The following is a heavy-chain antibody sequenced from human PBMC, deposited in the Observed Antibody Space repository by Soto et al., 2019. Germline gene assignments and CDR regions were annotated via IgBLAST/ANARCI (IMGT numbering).Heavy chain of an antibody. CDR2: ISAYNGNT. V-gene: IGHV1-18*01. CDR1: GYTFTSYG. CDR3: AREPIPIGFDY. D-gene: IGHD2-2*02. Sequence: ASVKVSCKASGYTFTSYGISWVRQAPGQGLEWMGWISAYNGNTKNAQKFQGRVTITRDTSASTAYMELSSLRSEDTAVYYCAREPIPIGFDYWGQGTLVTVSS. J-gene: IGHJ4*02.